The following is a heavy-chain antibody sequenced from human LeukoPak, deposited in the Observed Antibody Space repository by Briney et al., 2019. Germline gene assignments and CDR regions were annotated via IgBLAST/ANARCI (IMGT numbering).Heavy chain of an antibody. V-gene: IGHV1-69*04. CDR3: ARDAIVRDYSNSDY. CDR1: GGTFISYA. D-gene: IGHD4-11*01. Sequence: SVNVSCKASGGTFISYAISWVRQAPGQGLEWMGRIIPILGIANYAQKFQGRVTMTRDTSISTAYMELSRLTSDDTAVYYCARDAIVRDYSNSDYWGQGTLVTVSS. CDR2: IIPILGIA. J-gene: IGHJ4*02.